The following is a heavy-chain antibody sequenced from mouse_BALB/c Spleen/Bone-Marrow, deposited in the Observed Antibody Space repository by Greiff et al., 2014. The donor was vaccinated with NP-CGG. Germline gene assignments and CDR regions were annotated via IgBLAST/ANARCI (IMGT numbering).Heavy chain of an antibody. CDR3: ARLNYGNPFAY. CDR1: GYTFTSYT. D-gene: IGHD2-1*01. CDR2: INPSSGYT. Sequence: VQGVESAAELARPGASVKMSCKASGYTFTSYTIHWVKQRPGQGLEWIGYINPSSGYTDYNQRFNDKTTLTTDKSSSTAYMQLSSLTSEDSAVYYCARLNYGNPFAYWGQGTLVTVSA. J-gene: IGHJ3*01. V-gene: IGHV1-4*02.